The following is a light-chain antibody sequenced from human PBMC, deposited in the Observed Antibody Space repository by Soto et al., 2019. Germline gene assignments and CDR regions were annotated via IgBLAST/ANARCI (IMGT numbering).Light chain of an antibody. CDR1: QSVSTY. Sequence: ELVLTQSPATLSLSPGERATLSCRASQSVSTYLAWYQQKPGQSPRLLIYDASNRATGIPARFSGSGSGTDFTLTLSSLEPEDFAVYYCQQRSNWPGTFGGGTKVEIK. CDR3: QQRSNWPGT. CDR2: DAS. V-gene: IGKV3-11*01. J-gene: IGKJ4*01.